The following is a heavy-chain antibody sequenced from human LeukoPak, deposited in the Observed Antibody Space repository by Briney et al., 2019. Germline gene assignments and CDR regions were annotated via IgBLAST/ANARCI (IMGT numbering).Heavy chain of an antibody. D-gene: IGHD5-12*01. CDR3: ARAGGNTGYAFDY. V-gene: IGHV4-31*03. Sequence: PSETLSLTCTVSGGSISSGGYSWSWIRQHPGKGLEWLGYIYYSGSTYFNPSLKRRATISLDTSPNQFSLKLRSVTAADTAVYFCARAGGNTGYAFDYWGQGTLVTVSS. CDR2: IYYSGST. CDR1: GGSISSGGYS. J-gene: IGHJ4*02.